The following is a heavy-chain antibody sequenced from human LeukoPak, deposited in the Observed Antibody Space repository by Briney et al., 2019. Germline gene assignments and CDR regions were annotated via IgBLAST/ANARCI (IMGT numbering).Heavy chain of an antibody. J-gene: IGHJ4*02. V-gene: IGHV1-18*01. CDR2: ISAYNGNT. CDR1: GYTFTSYG. Sequence: ASVKVSCKASGYTFTSYGISWVRQAPGQGLEGMGWISAYNGNTNYAQKLQGRVTMTTDTSTSTAYMELRSLRSDDTAVYYCARDNKVDYDFWSGYSNGDYFDYWGQGTLVTVSS. CDR3: ARDNKVDYDFWSGYSNGDYFDY. D-gene: IGHD3-3*01.